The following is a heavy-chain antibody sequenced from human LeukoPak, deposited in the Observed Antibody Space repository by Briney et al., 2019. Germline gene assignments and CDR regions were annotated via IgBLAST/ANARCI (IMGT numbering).Heavy chain of an antibody. D-gene: IGHD6-13*01. V-gene: IGHV1-18*01. CDR2: ISAYNGNT. CDR3: ARYDTFSSSWYYFDY. J-gene: IGHJ4*02. Sequence: GASVKVSCKASGYTFTSYGISWVRQAPGQGLEWMGWISAYNGNTNYAQKLQGRVTMTTDTSTSTAYMELRSLRSDDTAVYYCARYDTFSSSWYYFDYWGQGTLVTVSS. CDR1: GYTFTSYG.